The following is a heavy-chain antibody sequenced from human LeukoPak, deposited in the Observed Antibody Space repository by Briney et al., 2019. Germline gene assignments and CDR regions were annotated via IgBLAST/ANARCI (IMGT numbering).Heavy chain of an antibody. CDR1: GFTFSSYA. J-gene: IGHJ5*02. CDR3: AKDPMQWLKFQNWFDP. D-gene: IGHD6-19*01. V-gene: IGHV3-23*01. CDR2: ISGSGGST. Sequence: PGGSLRLSCAASGFTFSSYAMSWVRQAPGKGLEWVSAISGSGGSTYYADSVKGRFTISRDNSKNTLYLQMNSLRAEDTAVYYCAKDPMQWLKFQNWFDPWCQGTLVTVPS.